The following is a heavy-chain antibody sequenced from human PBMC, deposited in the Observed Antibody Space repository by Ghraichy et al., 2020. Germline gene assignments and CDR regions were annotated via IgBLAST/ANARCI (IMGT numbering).Heavy chain of an antibody. V-gene: IGHV3-21*01. Sequence: LSLTCAASGFTFSSYSMNWVRQAPGKGLEWVSSISSSSSYIYYADSVKGRFTISRDNAKNSLYLQMNSLRAEDTAVYYCARDPYDTPTVVTPTFDYWGQGTLVTVSS. CDR3: ARDPYDTPTVVTPTFDY. CDR1: GFTFSSYS. D-gene: IGHD4-23*01. CDR2: ISSSSSYI. J-gene: IGHJ4*02.